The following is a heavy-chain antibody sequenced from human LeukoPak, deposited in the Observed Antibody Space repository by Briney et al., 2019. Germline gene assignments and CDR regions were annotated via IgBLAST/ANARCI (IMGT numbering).Heavy chain of an antibody. Sequence: ASVKVSCKASGYTFINHWMHWVRQAPGQGLEWVGLINPTGTTTLYAQKFQGRITLTRDMSATTDYMELSSLTSEDTAVYYCARDDSVGGIAWWFDPWGQGTLVTVSS. CDR2: INPTGTTT. CDR3: ARDDSVGGIAWWFDP. CDR1: GYTFINHW. V-gene: IGHV1-46*01. J-gene: IGHJ5*02. D-gene: IGHD1-26*01.